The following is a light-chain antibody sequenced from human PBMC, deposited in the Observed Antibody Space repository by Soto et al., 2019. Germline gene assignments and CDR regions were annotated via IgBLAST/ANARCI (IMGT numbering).Light chain of an antibody. Sequence: DIPMTQSPSTLSTSAGDRVTITCRASQSISSWLAWYQQKPGKAPKLLIYDASSLESGVPSRFSGSGSGTEFTLTISSLQPDDFATYYCQQYNSYSWTFGQGTKVEIK. CDR1: QSISSW. CDR2: DAS. J-gene: IGKJ1*01. CDR3: QQYNSYSWT. V-gene: IGKV1-5*01.